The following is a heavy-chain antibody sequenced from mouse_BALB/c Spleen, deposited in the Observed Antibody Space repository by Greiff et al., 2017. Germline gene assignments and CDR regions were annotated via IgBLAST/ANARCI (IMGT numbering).Heavy chain of an antibody. CDR2: INPSNGRT. D-gene: IGHD3-1*01. CDR1: GYTFTSYW. CDR3: ARREARRGYIDY. V-gene: IGHV1S81*02. J-gene: IGHJ2*01. Sequence: QVQLQQPGAELVKPGASVKLSCKASGYTFTSYWMHWVKQRPGQGLEWIGEINPSNGRTNYNEKFKSKATLTVDKSSSTAYMQLSSLTSEDSAVYYCARREARRGYIDYWGQGTTLTVSS.